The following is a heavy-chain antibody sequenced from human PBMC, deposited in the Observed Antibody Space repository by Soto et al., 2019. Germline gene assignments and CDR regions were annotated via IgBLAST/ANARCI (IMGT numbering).Heavy chain of an antibody. J-gene: IGHJ5*02. D-gene: IGHD7-27*01. Sequence: TWVRQAPGKGLEWVSSISPSGGDTYYADSVKGRVTISRDNSINTLYLQMDSLRVEDTALYYCARGWGSPDPWGQGTLVTVSS. CDR3: ARGWGSPDP. CDR2: ISPSGGDT. V-gene: IGHV3-23*01.